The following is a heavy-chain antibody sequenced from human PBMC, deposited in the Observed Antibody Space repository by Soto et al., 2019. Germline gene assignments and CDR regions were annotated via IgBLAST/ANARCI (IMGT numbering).Heavy chain of an antibody. Sequence: PGGSLRLSCEGSGFTFGSHSMTWVRQAPGKGLEWVSAIDGNGISKYYADSVKGRFTISRDNSKNTLYLQMNSLGPEDTAVYFCAKDYEFFVNWGQGTLVTVSS. CDR3: AKDYEFFVN. J-gene: IGHJ4*02. CDR1: GFTFGSHS. V-gene: IGHV3-23*01. CDR2: IDGNGISK. D-gene: IGHD3-3*01.